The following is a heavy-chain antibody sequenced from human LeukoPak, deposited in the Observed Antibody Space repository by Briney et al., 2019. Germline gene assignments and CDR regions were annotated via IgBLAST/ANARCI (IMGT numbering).Heavy chain of an antibody. Sequence: GGSLRLSCVASGFPFSSYWMTWVRQAPGKGLEWVANVKQDGSKKSYVDSVKGRFTISRDNAKNSLYLQMNSLRAEDTAIYYCTRVGYIDGGIDYWGQGTLVTVSS. CDR2: VKQDGSKK. CDR1: GFPFSSYW. CDR3: TRVGYIDGGIDY. D-gene: IGHD5-24*01. V-gene: IGHV3-7*04. J-gene: IGHJ4*02.